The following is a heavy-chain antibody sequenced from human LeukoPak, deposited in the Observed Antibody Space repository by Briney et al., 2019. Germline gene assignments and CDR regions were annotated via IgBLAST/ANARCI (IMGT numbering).Heavy chain of an antibody. D-gene: IGHD3-22*01. CDR1: GYTFTSYG. V-gene: IGHV1-18*01. Sequence: ASVKVSCKASGYTFTSYGISWVRQPPGQGLEWMGWISAYNGNTNYAQKLQGRVTVTTDTSTSTAYMELRSLRSDDTAVYYCARDVDYYDSSGYYYGYYYYYGMDVWGQGTTVTVSS. J-gene: IGHJ6*02. CDR2: ISAYNGNT. CDR3: ARDVDYYDSSGYYYGYYYYYGMDV.